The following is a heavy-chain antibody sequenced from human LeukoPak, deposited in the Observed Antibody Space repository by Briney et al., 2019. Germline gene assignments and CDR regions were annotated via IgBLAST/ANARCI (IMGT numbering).Heavy chain of an antibody. Sequence: SETLSLTGTVSGYSISSGYSWGWIRQPPGKGLEWIGSISHTGSTYYNPYLKSRVIISVETSMNHFSLNLNSMTAADAAFYYCARVHPHTSSWSYYFDYWGQGTLVTVSS. CDR1: GYSISSGYS. D-gene: IGHD6-13*01. CDR3: ARVHPHTSSWSYYFDY. CDR2: ISHTGST. J-gene: IGHJ4*02. V-gene: IGHV4-38-2*02.